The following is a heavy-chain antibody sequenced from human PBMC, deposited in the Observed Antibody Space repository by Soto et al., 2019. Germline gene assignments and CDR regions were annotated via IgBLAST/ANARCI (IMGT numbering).Heavy chain of an antibody. CDR2: INPSGGST. J-gene: IGHJ4*02. D-gene: IGHD2-2*01. CDR3: TYCNSASCLGF. Sequence: GASVKVSCKAFGDTFSRYFIHWVRQAPGQGLEWMGIINPSGGSTYHAPKFRGRLTMTRDTSTSTFYMDLYSLRSEDTAVYFCTYCNSASCLGFWGQGTPVTVSS. CDR1: GDTFSRYF. V-gene: IGHV1-46*03.